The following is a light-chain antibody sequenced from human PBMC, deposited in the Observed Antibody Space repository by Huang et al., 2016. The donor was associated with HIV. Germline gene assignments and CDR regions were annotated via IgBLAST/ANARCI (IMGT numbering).Light chain of an antibody. V-gene: IGKV1-39*01. Sequence: DIQMTQSPSSLSAYVGDRVTITCRASKGISSYLNGYQQKPGKAPKLLIYAASTLQSGVPSRFSGSGSGTDFTLTISSLQPADSATYYCQETYSIPYTFGQGTKLEIK. CDR3: QETYSIPYT. CDR1: KGISSY. J-gene: IGKJ2*01. CDR2: AAS.